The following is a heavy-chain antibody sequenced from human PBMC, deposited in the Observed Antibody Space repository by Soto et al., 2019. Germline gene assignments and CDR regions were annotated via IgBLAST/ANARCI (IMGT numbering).Heavy chain of an antibody. Sequence: RVTISVDPSKNQFSLRLSSVTAADTAVYYCARVSGRYYHLYYFDYWGQGTLVTVSS. CDR3: ARVSGRYYHLYYFDY. D-gene: IGHD1-26*01. V-gene: IGHV4-59*01. J-gene: IGHJ4*02.